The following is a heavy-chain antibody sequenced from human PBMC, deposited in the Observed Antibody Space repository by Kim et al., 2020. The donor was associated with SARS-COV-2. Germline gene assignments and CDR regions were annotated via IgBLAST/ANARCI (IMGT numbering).Heavy chain of an antibody. CDR3: ARDRSSGYDSPLYGMDV. CDR1: GYTFTGYY. D-gene: IGHD5-12*01. V-gene: IGHV1-2*02. Sequence: ASVKVSCKASGYTFTGYYMHWVRQAPGQGLEWMGWINPNSGGTNYAQKFQGRVTMTRDTSISTAYMELSRLRSDDTAVYYCARDRSSGYDSPLYGMDVWGQGTTVTVSS. J-gene: IGHJ6*02. CDR2: INPNSGGT.